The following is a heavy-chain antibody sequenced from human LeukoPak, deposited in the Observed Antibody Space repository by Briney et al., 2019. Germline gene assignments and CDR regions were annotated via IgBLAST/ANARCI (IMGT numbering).Heavy chain of an antibody. CDR3: ARAGGGKSAVNWFDP. Sequence: SQTLSLTCTVSGGSISSGSYYWSWIRQPAGKGLEWIGRIYTSGSTNYNPSLKSRVTISVDTSKNQFSLKLSSVTAAGTAVYYCARAGGGKSAVNWFDPWGQGTLVTVSS. CDR2: IYTSGST. CDR1: GGSISSGSYY. V-gene: IGHV4-61*02. D-gene: IGHD6-19*01. J-gene: IGHJ5*02.